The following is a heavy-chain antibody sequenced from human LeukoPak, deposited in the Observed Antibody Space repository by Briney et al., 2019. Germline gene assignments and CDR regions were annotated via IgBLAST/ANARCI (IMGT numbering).Heavy chain of an antibody. J-gene: IGHJ4*02. CDR2: IGNTET. D-gene: IGHD5-18*01. CDR1: GFPFETNA. Sequence: GGSLRLSCATSGFPFETNAMSWVRQAPGKGLEWVATIGNTETFYADSVTGRFTISRDNSKNAVNLQMNRLRVEDTAIYYCAKDWIQFNRVFDCFDSWGQGTLVTVSS. CDR3: AKDWIQFNRVFDCFDS. V-gene: IGHV3-23*01.